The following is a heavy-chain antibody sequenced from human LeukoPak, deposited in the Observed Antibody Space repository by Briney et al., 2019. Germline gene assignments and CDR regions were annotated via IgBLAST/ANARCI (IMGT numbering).Heavy chain of an antibody. J-gene: IGHJ5*02. D-gene: IGHD5-12*01. CDR1: GYTFTGYY. CDR3: ARDRGIVATIEDRWFDP. CDR2: INPNSGGT. V-gene: IGHV1-2*02. Sequence: ASVKVSCKASGYTFTGYYMHWVRQAPGQGLEWMGWINPNSGGTNYAQKFQGRVTMTRDTSISTAYMELSRLRSDDTAVYYCARDRGIVATIEDRWFDPWAQGTLVTVSS.